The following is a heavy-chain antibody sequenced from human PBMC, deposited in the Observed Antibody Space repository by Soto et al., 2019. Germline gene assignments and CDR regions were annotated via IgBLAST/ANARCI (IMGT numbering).Heavy chain of an antibody. J-gene: IGHJ6*02. Sequence: SETLSLTCTVSGGSISSYYWSWIRQPPGKGLEWIGYIYYSGSTNYNPSLKSRVTISVDTSKNQFSLKLSSVTAADTAVYYCARVVRDIVVVPAATYGGYYYYGMDVWGQGTTVTVYS. D-gene: IGHD2-2*01. CDR3: ARVVRDIVVVPAATYGGYYYYGMDV. CDR2: IYYSGST. CDR1: GGSISSYY. V-gene: IGHV4-59*01.